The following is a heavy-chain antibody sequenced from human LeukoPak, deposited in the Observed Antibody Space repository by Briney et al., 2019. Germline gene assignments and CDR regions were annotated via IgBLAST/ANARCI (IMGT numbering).Heavy chain of an antibody. D-gene: IGHD1-26*01. CDR3: ARVWVGADDYSDY. CDR2: IIPCGGST. Sequence: ASVKVSCKASGYTFTSYYMHWVRQAPGQGLEWMGIIIPCGGSTSYAQKFQGRVTMTRDTSTSTVYMELCSLRSEDTAVYYCARVWVGADDYSDYWGQGTLVTVSS. CDR1: GYTFTSYY. V-gene: IGHV1-46*01. J-gene: IGHJ4*02.